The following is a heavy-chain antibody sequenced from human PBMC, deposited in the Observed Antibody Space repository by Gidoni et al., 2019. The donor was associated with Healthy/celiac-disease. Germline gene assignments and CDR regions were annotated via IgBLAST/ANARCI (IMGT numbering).Heavy chain of an antibody. CDR2: ISYDGSNK. V-gene: IGHV3-30*04. CDR3: ARDYDSTSRYEFWFDP. CDR1: GFPFSGYA. Sequence: QVQLVDSGAGVVQPGRSRSLSCAPPGFPFSGYAMHWVRQAPGKGLEWVAVISYDGSNKYYADSVKGRFTISRDNSKNTLYLQMNSLRAEDTAVYYCARDYDSTSRYEFWFDPWGQGTLVTVSS. D-gene: IGHD2-2*01. J-gene: IGHJ5*02.